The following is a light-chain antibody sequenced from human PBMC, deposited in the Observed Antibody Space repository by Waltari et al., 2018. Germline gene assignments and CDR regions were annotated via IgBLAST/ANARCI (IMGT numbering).Light chain of an antibody. CDR3: QQYYDSPLT. CDR1: TSILSSSTNKNY. Sequence: DIVMTQSPDSLAVSLGERATINCKSSTSILSSSTNKNYLAWYQQKPGQPPNLLIYWASTRESGVPDRFSGSGSGTDFTLTISSLQAEDVAVYYCQQYYDSPLTFGGGTKVEI. V-gene: IGKV4-1*01. CDR2: WAS. J-gene: IGKJ4*01.